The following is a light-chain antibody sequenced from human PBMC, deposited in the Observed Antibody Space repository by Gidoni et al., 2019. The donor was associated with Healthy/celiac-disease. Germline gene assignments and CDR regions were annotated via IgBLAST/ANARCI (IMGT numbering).Light chain of an antibody. CDR1: QSISSY. CDR3: QQSYSTPRT. J-gene: IGKJ1*01. CDR2: AAS. Sequence: DIQMTQSPSSLSASVGDRVTITCRASQSISSYLNWYQQKPGKAPKLLIYAASSLQSWVPSRFSGSGSGTDFTLTISSLQPEDFATYSCQQSYSTPRTFGQGTKVEIK. V-gene: IGKV1-39*01.